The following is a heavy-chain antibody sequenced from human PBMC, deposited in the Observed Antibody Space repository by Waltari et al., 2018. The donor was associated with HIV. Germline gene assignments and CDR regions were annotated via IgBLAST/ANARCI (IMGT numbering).Heavy chain of an antibody. CDR3: ARPGLAYCGGDCYYHF. V-gene: IGHV5-51*01. CDR2: VYPGDSET. Sequence: VQLVQSGTEVKKPGESLTISCKASGYRVTTYWLAWVRQRPGKGLEWMGFVYPGDSETGYSPSFEGQVTISVDKSIATAYLQWSSLKASDSAVYYCARPGLAYCGGDCYYHFWGQGTLVSVSS. CDR1: GYRVTTYW. D-gene: IGHD2-21*02. J-gene: IGHJ4*02.